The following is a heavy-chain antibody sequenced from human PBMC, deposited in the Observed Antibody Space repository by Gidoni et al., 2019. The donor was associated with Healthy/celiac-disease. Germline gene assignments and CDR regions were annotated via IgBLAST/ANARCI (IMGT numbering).Heavy chain of an antibody. CDR1: GGTFSSYA. D-gene: IGHD6-19*01. Sequence: QVQLVQSGAEVTKPGSSVKVSCKASGGTFSSYAISWVRQAPVQGLEWMGGIILIFGTANYAQKFQGRVTITADESTSTAYRELSSLRSEDTAVYYCASLYVAVGGAEYFQHWGQGTLVTVSS. V-gene: IGHV1-69*01. CDR2: IILIFGTA. CDR3: ASLYVAVGGAEYFQH. J-gene: IGHJ1*01.